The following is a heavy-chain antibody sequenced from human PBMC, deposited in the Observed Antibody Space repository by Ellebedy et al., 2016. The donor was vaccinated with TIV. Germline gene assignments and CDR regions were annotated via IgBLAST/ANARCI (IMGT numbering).Heavy chain of an antibody. J-gene: IGHJ4*02. Sequence: AASVKVSCKASGDTFNNHAINWVRQAPGKGLEWMGRISPMSGAADYAQRFQGRVTFTADKSTNTVYMDLRNLKSDDTAVFYCARWAGRYASNFEGPFDHWGQGTLVTVSS. D-gene: IGHD2-2*01. CDR1: GDTFNNHA. V-gene: IGHV1-69*06. CDR3: ARWAGRYASNFEGPFDH. CDR2: ISPMSGAA.